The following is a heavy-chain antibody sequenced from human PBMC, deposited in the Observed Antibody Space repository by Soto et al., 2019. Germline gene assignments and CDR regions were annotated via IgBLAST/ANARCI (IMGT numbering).Heavy chain of an antibody. D-gene: IGHD6-19*01. J-gene: IGHJ4*02. Sequence: PSQTLSLTCVISGGSVSSNSAAWNWIRQSPSRGLEWLGRTYYRSKWYNDYAVSVKSRITINPDTSKNQFSLQLNSVTPEDTAVYYCARDLVNSGWYGFDYWGQGTLVTVSS. CDR2: TYYRSKWYN. CDR1: GGSVSSNSAA. CDR3: ARDLVNSGWYGFDY. V-gene: IGHV6-1*01.